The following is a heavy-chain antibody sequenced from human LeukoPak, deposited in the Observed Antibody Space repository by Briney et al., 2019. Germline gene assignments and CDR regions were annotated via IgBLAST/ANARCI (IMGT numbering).Heavy chain of an antibody. CDR1: GFTFRSYA. Sequence: GGSLRLSCAASGFTFRSYAMHWVRQAPGKGLEWEAVISYDGSNKYYIDSVKGRFTISRDNSKNTLYLQMNSLRTEDTAMYYCARGSHRWATTNGNFDYWGQGTLVTVSS. D-gene: IGHD1-1*01. V-gene: IGHV3-30*04. J-gene: IGHJ4*02. CDR3: ARGSHRWATTNGNFDY. CDR2: ISYDGSNK.